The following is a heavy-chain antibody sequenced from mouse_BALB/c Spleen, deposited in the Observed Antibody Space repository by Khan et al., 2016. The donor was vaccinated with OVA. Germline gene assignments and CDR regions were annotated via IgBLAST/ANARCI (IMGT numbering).Heavy chain of an antibody. J-gene: IGHJ2*01. CDR2: INPHIGET. V-gene: IGHV1-20*02. CDR3: TRVYCSDFDY. D-gene: IGHD1-1*01. Sequence: VQLKQSGPELVRPGASVKISCKASGYSFTGYFMNWVMQSHGKGLEWIGRINPHIGETFYNQRFKDKATLTVDESSNTAHMQLRSLALEYSAVYYYTRVYCSDFDYWGQGTTLTVSS. CDR1: GYSFTGYF.